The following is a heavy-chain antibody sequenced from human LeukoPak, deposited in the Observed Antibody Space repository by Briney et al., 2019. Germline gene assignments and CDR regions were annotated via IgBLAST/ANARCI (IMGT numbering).Heavy chain of an antibody. V-gene: IGHV4-34*01. Sequence: LRLSCAASGFTVSSNYMSWVRQAPGKGLEWIGDVERRGYTNYNPSLRGRLTMSVDASKNQISLRLTSVTAADTAVYYCAKGLRQIWFGELNDAFDIWGQGTMVHVSS. CDR2: VERRGYT. CDR1: GFTVSSNY. J-gene: IGHJ3*02. CDR3: AKGLRQIWFGELNDAFDI. D-gene: IGHD3-10*01.